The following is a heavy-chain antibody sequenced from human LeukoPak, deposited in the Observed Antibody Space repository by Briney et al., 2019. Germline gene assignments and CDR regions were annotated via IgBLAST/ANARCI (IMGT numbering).Heavy chain of an antibody. V-gene: IGHV3-23*01. CDR3: GRGGSTRAQAFDV. J-gene: IGHJ3*01. CDR2: ISGGGLST. CDR1: TFNFGLYV. Sequence: GGSLRLSCEASTFNFGLYVMTWARQAPGKGLEWGSGISGGGLSTYYTDSVKGRFTISRENSKNTLYLEMTRLRTEDTAVYFCGRGGSTRAQAFDVWGQGTMVTVSS. D-gene: IGHD2-15*01.